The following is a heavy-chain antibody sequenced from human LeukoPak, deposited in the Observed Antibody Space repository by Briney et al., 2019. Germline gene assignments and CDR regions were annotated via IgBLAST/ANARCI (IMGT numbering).Heavy chain of an antibody. CDR3: AVGPHHYFDS. CDR1: GGSINSGGYY. Sequence: PSETLSLTCTVSGGSINSGGYYWSWLRQHPGKGLEWIGYISYSGSTYYNPSLKSRLTISLDTSKNQFSLRLSSVSAADTAVYFCAVGPHHYFDSWGQGTLVTVSS. CDR2: ISYSGST. V-gene: IGHV4-31*03. J-gene: IGHJ4*02.